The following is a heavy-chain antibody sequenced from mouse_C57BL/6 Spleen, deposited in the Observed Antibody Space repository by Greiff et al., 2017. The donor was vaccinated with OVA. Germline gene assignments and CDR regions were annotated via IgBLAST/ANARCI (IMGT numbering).Heavy chain of an antibody. V-gene: IGHV8-12*01. CDR2: LYWDDAK. D-gene: IGHD1-1*01. CDR1: GFSLSTSGMG. Sequence: QVTLKESGPGILQSSQTLSLTCSFSGFSLSTSGMGVSWIRQPSGKGLEWLAHLYWDDAKRYNPFLKSRPTISKDTSRNQVFLKITSVDTADTATYYCARNYYGSSYVFAYWGQGTLVTVSA. J-gene: IGHJ3*01. CDR3: ARNYYGSSYVFAY.